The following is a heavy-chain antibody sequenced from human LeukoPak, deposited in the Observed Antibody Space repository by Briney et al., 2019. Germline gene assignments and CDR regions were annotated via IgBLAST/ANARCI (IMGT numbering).Heavy chain of an antibody. D-gene: IGHD4-23*01. J-gene: IGHJ3*02. CDR3: ARGNSGAFDI. V-gene: IGHV3-21*01. CDR1: GFTFSSYS. CDR2: ISSSSSYI. Sequence: GGSLRLSCAASGFTFSSYSMNWVRQAPGKGLEWVSSISSSSSYIYYADSVKGRFTISRDNAKNSLYLQMNSLRAGDTAVYYCARGNSGAFDIWGQGTMVTVSS.